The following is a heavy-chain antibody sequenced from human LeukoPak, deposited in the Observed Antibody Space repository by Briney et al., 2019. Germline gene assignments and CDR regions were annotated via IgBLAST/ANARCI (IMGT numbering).Heavy chain of an antibody. V-gene: IGHV1-18*01. D-gene: IGHD2-2*02. CDR3: ARGTPYCSSASCYNY. J-gene: IGHJ4*02. Sequence: ASVKVSCKASGYTFTSYGISWVRQAPGQGLEWMGWISAYNGNTNYAQKLQGRVTMTRNTSINTAYMELTNLGSDDTAVYYCARGTPYCSSASCYNYWGQGSLVTVSS. CDR2: ISAYNGNT. CDR1: GYTFTSYG.